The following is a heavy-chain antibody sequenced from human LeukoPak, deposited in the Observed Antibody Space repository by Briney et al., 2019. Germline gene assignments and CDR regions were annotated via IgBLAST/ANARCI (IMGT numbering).Heavy chain of an antibody. CDR2: IYYSGST. CDR3: ARGYCSGGSCYYFDY. V-gene: IGHV4-59*12. Sequence: PSETLSLTCAVYGGSFSGYYWSWIRQPPGKGLEWIGYIYYSGSTNYNPSLKSRVTISVDTSKNQFSLKLSSVTAADTAVYYCARGYCSGGSCYYFDYWGQGTLVTVSS. D-gene: IGHD2-15*01. CDR1: GGSFSGYY. J-gene: IGHJ4*02.